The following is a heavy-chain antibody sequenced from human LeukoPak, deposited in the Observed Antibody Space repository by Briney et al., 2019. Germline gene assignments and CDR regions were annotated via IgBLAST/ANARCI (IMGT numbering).Heavy chain of an antibody. Sequence: PGGSLRLSCTASGFTFGDYGMSWFRQAPGKGLEWVSGINWNGGSTGYADSVKGRFTISRDNAKNSLYLQMNSLRAEDTALYYCARGVTMVRGPYYCYYMDVWGKGTTVTVSS. D-gene: IGHD3-10*01. V-gene: IGHV3-20*04. CDR1: GFTFGDYG. CDR2: INWNGGST. CDR3: ARGVTMVRGPYYCYYMDV. J-gene: IGHJ6*03.